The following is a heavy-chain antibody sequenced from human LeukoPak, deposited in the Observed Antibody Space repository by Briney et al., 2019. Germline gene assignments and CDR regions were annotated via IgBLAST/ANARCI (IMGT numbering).Heavy chain of an antibody. CDR3: AKDGGSLTYYFDY. D-gene: IGHD1-26*01. V-gene: IGHV3-30*18. J-gene: IGHJ4*02. CDR1: GFTFSSYG. CDR2: ISYDGSNK. Sequence: GGSLRLSCAASGFTFSSYGMHWVRQAPGKGLEWVAVISYDGSNKYYADSVKGRFTISRDNSKNTLYLQMNSLTAEDTAVYYCAKDGGSLTYYFDYWGPGTLVTVSS.